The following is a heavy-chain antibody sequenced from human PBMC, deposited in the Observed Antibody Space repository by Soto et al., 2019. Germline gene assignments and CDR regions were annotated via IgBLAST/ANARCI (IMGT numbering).Heavy chain of an antibody. CDR2: MNPNSGNT. Sequence: DSVKVSCKASGYTFTSYDINWVRQATGQGLEWMGWMNPNSGNTGYAQKFQGRVTMTRNTSISTAYMELSSLRSEDKAVYYCARDYSSSWYKYYFDYWGQGTLVTVSS. CDR3: ARDYSSSWYKYYFDY. D-gene: IGHD6-13*01. V-gene: IGHV1-8*01. J-gene: IGHJ4*02. CDR1: GYTFTSYD.